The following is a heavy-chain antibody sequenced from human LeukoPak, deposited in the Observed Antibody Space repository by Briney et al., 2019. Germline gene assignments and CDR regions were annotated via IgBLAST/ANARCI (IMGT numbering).Heavy chain of an antibody. CDR3: ARHNRGGYDFFDF. CDR2: IDTGGTT. V-gene: IGHV3-53*01. CDR1: GFTVSFNY. D-gene: IGHD5-12*01. Sequence: GGSLRLSCAASGFTVSFNYMNWVRQAPGEGLEWVSLIDTGGTTYYADFVEGRFTISRDSSKNTLFLQMNNLRADDTAVYYCARHNRGGYDFFDFWGQGTLVTVAS. J-gene: IGHJ4*02.